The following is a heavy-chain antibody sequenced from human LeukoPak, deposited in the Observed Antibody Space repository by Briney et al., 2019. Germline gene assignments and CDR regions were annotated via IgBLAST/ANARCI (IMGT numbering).Heavy chain of an antibody. CDR1: GFTVSSNY. CDR3: ASLDTALLNSAY. V-gene: IGHV3-53*01. D-gene: IGHD5-18*01. J-gene: IGHJ4*02. Sequence: PGGSLRLSCAASGFTVSSNYMSWVRQAPGKGLEWVSVIYSGGSTYYADSVKGRFTISRDDAKNSLYLQMNNLRVEDTAVYYCASLDTALLNSAYWGQGTLVTVSS. CDR2: IYSGGST.